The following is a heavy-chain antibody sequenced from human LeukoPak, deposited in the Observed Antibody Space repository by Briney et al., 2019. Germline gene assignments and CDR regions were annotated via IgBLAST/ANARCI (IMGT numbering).Heavy chain of an antibody. CDR2: SNPNTGGT. CDR3: ALGYGPTPHY. D-gene: IGHD5-18*01. J-gene: IGHJ4*02. CDR1: GYTFTGYY. V-gene: IGHV1-2*02. Sequence: GASVKVSCKASGYTFTGYYMHWVRQAPGQGLEWMGWSNPNTGGTNYAQKFQGRVTMTRDTSISTAYMELSRLRSDDTAVYFCALGYGPTPHYWGQGTPVTVSS.